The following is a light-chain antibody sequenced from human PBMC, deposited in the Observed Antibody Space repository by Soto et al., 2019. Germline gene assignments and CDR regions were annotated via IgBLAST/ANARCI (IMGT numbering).Light chain of an antibody. CDR3: CSYAGNYTGV. V-gene: IGLV2-11*01. CDR1: SSDVGGYDF. J-gene: IGLJ3*02. CDR2: DVI. Sequence: QSALTQPRSVSGSPGQSVTIWCTGTSSDVGGYDFVSWYQQHPDKAPKVMIYDVIKRPSGVPDRFSGSKSGTTASLTISGLQAEDEADYYCCSYAGNYTGVFGGGTKLTVL.